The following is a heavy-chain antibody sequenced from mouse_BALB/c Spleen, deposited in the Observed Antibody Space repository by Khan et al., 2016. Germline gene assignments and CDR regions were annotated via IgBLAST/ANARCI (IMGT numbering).Heavy chain of an antibody. V-gene: IGHV1-80*01. CDR1: GYAFSGYW. CDR2: IYPGDGDT. D-gene: IGHD2-14*01. CDR3: ARGTPFAS. Sequence: QVQLQQPGAELVRPGSSVKISCKASGYAFSGYWMNWVKQRPGQGLEWIGQIYPGDGDTNFNGKFKGKATLTADKSSSTAYMQLSRLTSEDSAVYFCARGTPFASWGQGTLVTVSA. J-gene: IGHJ3*01.